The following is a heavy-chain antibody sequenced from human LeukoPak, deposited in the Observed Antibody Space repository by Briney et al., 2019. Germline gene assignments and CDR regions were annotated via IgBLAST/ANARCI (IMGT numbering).Heavy chain of an antibody. V-gene: IGHV3-23*01. CDR2: ISNDGGGT. Sequence: GGSLRLSCSASGFIFNNYGLMWVPQAPGKGLEWGSAISNDGGGTTYADFVKGRFTISRDNSKNTLSLQMNSLRPEDTALYYCAKGNSGYFADLWGQGTVVTVSS. J-gene: IGHJ5*02. CDR1: GFIFNNYG. CDR3: AKGNSGYFADL. D-gene: IGHD3-22*01.